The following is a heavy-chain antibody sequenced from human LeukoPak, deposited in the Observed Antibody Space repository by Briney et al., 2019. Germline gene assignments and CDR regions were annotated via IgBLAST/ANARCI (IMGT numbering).Heavy chain of an antibody. CDR2: IFPSGGEI. CDR1: GFTFSTFA. CDR3: ARHLSGVTGYTYGRGIDY. D-gene: IGHD5-18*01. V-gene: IGHV3-23*01. J-gene: IGHJ4*02. Sequence: TGGSLRLSCAASGFTFSTFAMIWVRQPPGKGLEWVSSIFPSGGEIHYADSVRGRFTISRDNSKSTLSRQMNSLRAEDTAVYYCARHLSGVTGYTYGRGIDYWGQGTLVTVSS.